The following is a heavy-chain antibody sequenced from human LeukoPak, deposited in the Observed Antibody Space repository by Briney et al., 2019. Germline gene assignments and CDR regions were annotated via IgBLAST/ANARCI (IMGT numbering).Heavy chain of an antibody. CDR1: GGSFSGYY. D-gene: IGHD2-2*01. CDR3: ASGVVPAVSHY. CDR2: INRSGTT. Sequence: KTSETLSLTGAVYGGSFSGYYWSWIRQPPGKGLEWIGEINRSGTTKYNPSLKSRVTISVDTSKNQFSLKLSSVTAADTAVYYCASGVVPAVSHYWGQGTLVTVSS. J-gene: IGHJ4*02. V-gene: IGHV4-34*01.